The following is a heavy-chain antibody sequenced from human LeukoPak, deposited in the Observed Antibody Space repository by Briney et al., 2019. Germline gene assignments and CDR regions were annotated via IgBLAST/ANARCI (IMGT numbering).Heavy chain of an antibody. CDR2: FSVSGGST. D-gene: IGHD3-22*01. CDR1: GFTFSSYA. Sequence: PGGSLRLSCAASGFTFSSYAMNWVRQAPGKGLEWVSAFSVSGGSTYYADSVKGRFTISRDNSKNTLFLQMNSLRAEDTAVYYCAKDPKERYSSGQFDYWGQGTLVTVSS. CDR3: AKDPKERYSSGQFDY. V-gene: IGHV3-23*01. J-gene: IGHJ4*02.